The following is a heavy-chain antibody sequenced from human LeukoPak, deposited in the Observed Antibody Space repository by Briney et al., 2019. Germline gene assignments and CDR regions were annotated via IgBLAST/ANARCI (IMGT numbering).Heavy chain of an antibody. CDR1: GGSISSGDYY. Sequence: SQTLSLTCTVSGGSISSGDYYWSWIRQPPGKGLEWIGYIYYSGSTYYNPSLKSRVTISVDTSKNQFSLKLSSVTAADTAVYYCARDIGAAAGMGHWGQGTLATVSS. J-gene: IGHJ4*02. V-gene: IGHV4-30-4*01. CDR2: IYYSGST. CDR3: ARDIGAAAGMGH. D-gene: IGHD6-13*01.